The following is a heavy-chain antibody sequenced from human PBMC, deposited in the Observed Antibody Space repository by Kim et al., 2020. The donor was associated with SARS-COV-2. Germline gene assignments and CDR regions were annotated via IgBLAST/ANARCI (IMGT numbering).Heavy chain of an antibody. Sequence: GGSLRLSCAASGLTFSNAWMSWVRQAPGKGLEWVGRIKSKTDGGTTDYAAPVKGRFTISRDDSKHTLNLQTTSPKIEDTAVYYCTRHNMVRGVKYYYYYGMGVWGQRTTVTISS. CDR3: TRHNMVRGVKYYYYYGMGV. J-gene: IGHJ6*02. CDR1: GLTFSNAW. D-gene: IGHD3-10*01. V-gene: IGHV3-15*01. CDR2: IKSKTDGGTT.